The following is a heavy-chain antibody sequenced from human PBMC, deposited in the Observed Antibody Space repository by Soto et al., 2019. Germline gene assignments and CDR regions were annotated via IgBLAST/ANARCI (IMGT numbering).Heavy chain of an antibody. J-gene: IGHJ6*02. D-gene: IGHD4-17*01. V-gene: IGHV3-15*01. CDR2: IKSKTDGGTT. CDR3: TTGYTYGDYGLDYYGMDV. Sequence: PVGSLRLSCAASGFTFSNAWMSWVRHSPGKGLEWVGRIKSKTDGGTTDYAAPVKGRFTISRDDSKNTLYLQMNSLKTEDTAVYYCTTGYTYGDYGLDYYGMDVWCQGTTVTVSS. CDR1: GFTFSNAW.